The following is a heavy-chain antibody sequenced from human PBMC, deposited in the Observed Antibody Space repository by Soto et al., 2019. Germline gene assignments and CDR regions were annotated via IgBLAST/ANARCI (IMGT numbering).Heavy chain of an antibody. J-gene: IGHJ3*02. CDR2: TNGDGTKT. CDR1: GFTFSSYA. CDR3: VRGRVGTGAFDI. V-gene: IGHV3-23*04. D-gene: IGHD1-1*01. Sequence: EVQLVESGGGLQQPGGSLRLSCSASGFTFSSYAMSWVRRTPGEGLEWVSATNGDGTKTYVTESVKGRFTISRDNSMNTLFLEMHRPRVVDTAVYHCVRGRVGTGAFDIWGQGTLVTVSS.